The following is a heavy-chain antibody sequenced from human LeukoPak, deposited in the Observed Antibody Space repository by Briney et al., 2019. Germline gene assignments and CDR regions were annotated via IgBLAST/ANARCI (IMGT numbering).Heavy chain of an antibody. CDR3: VKSSCRPTSCASDH. J-gene: IGHJ4*02. V-gene: IGHV3-23*01. Sequence: PGGSLRLSCAASGFTFSDYAMSWVRPAPGQGLEWLSGLTTAGDSTYYASSVKGRCTITRDNSRNTLFLQMNSLRAEDTAVYFCVKSSCRPTSCASDHWGQGTLVTVSS. CDR1: GFTFSDYA. CDR2: LTTAGDST. D-gene: IGHD2-2*01.